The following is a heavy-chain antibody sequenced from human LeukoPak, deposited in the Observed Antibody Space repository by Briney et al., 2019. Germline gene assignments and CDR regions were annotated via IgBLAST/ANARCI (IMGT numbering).Heavy chain of an antibody. D-gene: IGHD3-22*01. CDR1: GGSISSGGYY. Sequence: SETLSLTCTVSGGSISSGGYYWSWIRQHPGKGLEWIGYIYYSGSTYYNPSLKSRFTISVDTSKNQFSLKLSSVTAADTAVYYCARGRNGDYYDSSGYGYNWFDPWGQGTLVTVSS. CDR3: ARGRNGDYYDSSGYGYNWFDP. V-gene: IGHV4-31*03. CDR2: IYYSGST. J-gene: IGHJ5*02.